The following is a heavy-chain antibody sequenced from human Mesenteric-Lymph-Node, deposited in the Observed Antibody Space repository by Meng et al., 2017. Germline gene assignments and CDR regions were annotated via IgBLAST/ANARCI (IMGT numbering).Heavy chain of an antibody. CDR1: GYTFTDYY. Sequence: QVQLVQSGAEVKKSGASVKVSCKASGYTFTDYYMQWVRQAPGQGLEWMGRLNTNRGDTNYAQKFQGRVTMTRDTSISTAYMELSRLTSDDTAVYYCARGIVDGYGGDSWFDPWGQGTLVTVSS. D-gene: IGHD5-18*01. CDR3: ARGIVDGYGGDSWFDP. J-gene: IGHJ5*02. V-gene: IGHV1-2*06. CDR2: LNTNRGDT.